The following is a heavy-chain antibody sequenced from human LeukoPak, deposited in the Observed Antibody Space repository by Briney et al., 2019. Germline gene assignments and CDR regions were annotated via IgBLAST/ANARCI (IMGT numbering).Heavy chain of an antibody. V-gene: IGHV1-18*01. J-gene: IGHJ3*02. CDR2: ISAYNGNT. CDR3: ARDPPYSSSPHGAFDI. Sequence: ASVKVSCKASGYTFTGYGISWVRQAPGQGLEWMGWISAYNGNTNYAQKLQGRVTMTTDTSTSTAYMELRSLRSDDTAVYYCARDPPYSSSPHGAFDIWGQGTMVTVSS. CDR1: GYTFTGYG. D-gene: IGHD6-6*01.